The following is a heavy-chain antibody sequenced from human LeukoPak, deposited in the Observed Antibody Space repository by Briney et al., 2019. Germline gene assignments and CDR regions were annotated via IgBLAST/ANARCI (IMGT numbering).Heavy chain of an antibody. Sequence: PSETLSLTCTVSGGSVSSGSYYWSWIRQPPGKGLEWIGYIYYSGSTYYNPSLKSRVTISVDTSKNQFSLKLSSVTAADTAVYYCARDGPPFDYWGQGTLVTVSS. CDR1: GGSVSSGSYY. J-gene: IGHJ4*02. CDR3: ARDGPPFDY. CDR2: IYYSGST. V-gene: IGHV4-61*01.